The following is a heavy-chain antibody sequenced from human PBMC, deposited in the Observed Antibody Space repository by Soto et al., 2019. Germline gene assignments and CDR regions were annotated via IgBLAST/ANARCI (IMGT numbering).Heavy chain of an antibody. J-gene: IGHJ4*02. D-gene: IGHD6-19*01. CDR2: INAGNGNT. Sequence: QVQLVQSGAEVKKPGASVKVSCKASGYTFTSYAMHWVRQAPGQRLEWMGWINAGNGNTKYSQKFQGRVTITRDTSASTAYMELSSLRSEDTAVYYCARAVALQADPFDYWGQGTLVTVSS. V-gene: IGHV1-3*01. CDR1: GYTFTSYA. CDR3: ARAVALQADPFDY.